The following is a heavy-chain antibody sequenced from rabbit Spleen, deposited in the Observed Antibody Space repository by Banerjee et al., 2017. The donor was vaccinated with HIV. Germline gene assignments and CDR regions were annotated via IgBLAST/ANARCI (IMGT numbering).Heavy chain of an antibody. CDR1: GFSFSSSYW. Sequence: QSLEESGGDLVKPGASLTLTCTASGFSFSSSYWICWVRQAPGKGLEWIACIYAGSSGSTYYASWAKGRFTISKTSSTTVTLQMTSLTAADTATYFCARDLPGVIGWNFNLWGPGTLVTVS. D-gene: IGHD1-1*01. V-gene: IGHV1S40*01. CDR3: ARDLPGVIGWNFNL. J-gene: IGHJ4*01. CDR2: IYAGSSGST.